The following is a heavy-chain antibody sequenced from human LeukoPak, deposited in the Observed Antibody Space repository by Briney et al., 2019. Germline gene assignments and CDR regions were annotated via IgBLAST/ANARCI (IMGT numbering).Heavy chain of an antibody. CDR2: INHSGST. Sequence: NPGGSLRLSCAASGFIFSSYGMHWVRQAPGKGLEWIGEINHSGSTNYNPSLKSRVTISVDTSKNQVSLKLSSVTAADTAVYYCARGGYNWKGAYMDVWGKGTTVTVSS. J-gene: IGHJ6*03. CDR1: GFIFSSYG. D-gene: IGHD1-20*01. CDR3: ARGGYNWKGAYMDV. V-gene: IGHV4-34*01.